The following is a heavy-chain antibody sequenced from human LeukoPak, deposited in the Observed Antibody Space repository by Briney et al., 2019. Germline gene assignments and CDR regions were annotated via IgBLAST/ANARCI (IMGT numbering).Heavy chain of an antibody. CDR2: IVVGSGNT. J-gene: IGHJ4*02. CDR1: GFTFTSSA. CDR3: AAAVYDSSGYYYEYYFDY. Sequence: SVKVSCKASGFTFTSSAMQWVRQARGQRLEWIGWIVVGSGNTKYAQKFQERVTITRDMSTSTAYMELSSLRSEDTAVYYCAAAVYDSSGYYYEYYFDYWGQGTLVTVSS. D-gene: IGHD3-22*01. V-gene: IGHV1-58*02.